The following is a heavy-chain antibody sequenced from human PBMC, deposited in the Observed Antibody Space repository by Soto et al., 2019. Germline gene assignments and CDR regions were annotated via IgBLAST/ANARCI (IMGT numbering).Heavy chain of an antibody. J-gene: IGHJ4*02. CDR2: ISAHNGNT. CDR1: GYDFTTNG. CDR3: ARGRYGDY. V-gene: IGHV1-18*01. Sequence: QVHLVQSGAEVKKPGASVKVSCKSSGYDFTTNGITRVRQAPGQGLEWMAWISAHNGNTDYAQKLQGRVTVTRDTSTSTAYMELRSLRSDDTAVYYCARGRYGDYWGQGALVTVSS. D-gene: IGHD1-1*01.